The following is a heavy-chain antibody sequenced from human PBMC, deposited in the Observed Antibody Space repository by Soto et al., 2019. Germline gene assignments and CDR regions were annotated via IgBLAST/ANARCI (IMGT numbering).Heavy chain of an antibody. D-gene: IGHD4-4*01. CDR3: AREALRRGYSNFRWFDP. CDR2: VNPSTGAT. CDR1: GYTITNYF. Sequence: ASVKVSCKASGYTITNYFLHWVRQSPGQGLQWMGVVNPSTGATSYAQMFRGRVTMTRDTFTRTVYMELSSLNSEDTAVYYCAREALRRGYSNFRWFDPWGQGTQVTVSS. V-gene: IGHV1-46*01. J-gene: IGHJ5*02.